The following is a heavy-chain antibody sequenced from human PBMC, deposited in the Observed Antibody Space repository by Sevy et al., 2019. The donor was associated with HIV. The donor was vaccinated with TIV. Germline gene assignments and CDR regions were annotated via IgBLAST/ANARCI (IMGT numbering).Heavy chain of an antibody. CDR1: GFTFSSYW. D-gene: IGHD3-3*01. J-gene: IGHJ4*02. V-gene: IGHV3-7*03. Sequence: GESLKISCAASGFTFSSYWMSWVRQAPGKGLEWVANIKQDGSEKYYVDSVKDRFTISRDNAKNSLYLQMNSLRAEDTAVYYCARAGLRFLEWLPFDYWGQGTLVTVSS. CDR3: ARAGLRFLEWLPFDY. CDR2: IKQDGSEK.